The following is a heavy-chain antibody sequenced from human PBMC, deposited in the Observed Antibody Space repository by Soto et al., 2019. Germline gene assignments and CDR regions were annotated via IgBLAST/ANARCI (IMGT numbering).Heavy chain of an antibody. D-gene: IGHD3-3*01. CDR2: ISGSGGGT. CDR1: GFTFSSHA. J-gene: IGHJ4*02. Sequence: EVQLLESGGGLVRLGGSLRLSCAASGFTFSSHAMAWVRQAPGKGLEWVSTISGSGGGTYYADSVKGRFTMSRDNSKSTVFLQMNTLTAEDTAVYYCAKGPTSFDFWSDFYTYFVHWGQGTLVPVSS. V-gene: IGHV3-23*01. CDR3: AKGPTSFDFWSDFYTYFVH.